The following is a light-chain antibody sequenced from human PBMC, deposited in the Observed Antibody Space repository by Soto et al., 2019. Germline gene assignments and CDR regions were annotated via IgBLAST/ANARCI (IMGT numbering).Light chain of an antibody. CDR3: QQRINWRST. Sequence: EIVMTQSPAPLSVSPGERATLSCRASQSVRTYVAWYQQKAGQAPRLLIYDASNRATGIPARFSGSGSGTDCTLTISSLEPEDVAVYFCQQRINWRSTFGGGTKVDIK. J-gene: IGKJ4*01. CDR2: DAS. V-gene: IGKV3-11*01. CDR1: QSVRTY.